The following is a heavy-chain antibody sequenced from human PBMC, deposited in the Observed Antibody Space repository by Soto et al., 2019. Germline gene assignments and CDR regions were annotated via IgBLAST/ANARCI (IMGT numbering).Heavy chain of an antibody. J-gene: IGHJ5*02. CDR3: ARGRVVRSAYNWNDRGWFDP. Sequence: ASVKVSCKASGYTFTSYGISWVRQAPGQGLEWMGWINPNSGGTNYAQKFQGRVTMTRDTSISTAYMELSRLRSDDTAVYYCARGRVVRSAYNWNDRGWFDPWGQGTLVTVSS. D-gene: IGHD1-20*01. CDR2: INPNSGGT. V-gene: IGHV1-2*02. CDR1: GYTFTSYG.